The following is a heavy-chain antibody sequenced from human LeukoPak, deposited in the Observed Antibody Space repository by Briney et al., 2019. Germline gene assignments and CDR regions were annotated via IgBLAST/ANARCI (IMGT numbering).Heavy chain of an antibody. CDR1: GFTFRNYG. D-gene: IGHD1-1*01. V-gene: IGHV3-30*02. Sequence: GGSLRLSCAASGFTFRNYGMHWVRQAPGKGLEWVAFIRDDGSNKYYADSVKGRFTISRDNSKNTLYLQMNSLRAEDTAVYYCAKDRTGTTEGIDYWGQGTLVTVSS. CDR3: AKDRTGTTEGIDY. CDR2: IRDDGSNK. J-gene: IGHJ4*02.